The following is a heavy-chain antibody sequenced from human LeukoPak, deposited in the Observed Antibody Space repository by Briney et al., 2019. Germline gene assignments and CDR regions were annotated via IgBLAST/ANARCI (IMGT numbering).Heavy chain of an antibody. CDR1: GFTVSSNY. J-gene: IGHJ4*02. D-gene: IGHD2-2*02. CDR3: ARVTTYTPFDY. V-gene: IGHV3-11*04. Sequence: GGSLRLSCAASGFTVSSNYMSWIRQAPGKGLEWVSYISSSGSTIYYADSVKGRFTISRDNAKNSLYLQMNSLRAEDTAVYYCARVTTYTPFDYWGQGTLVTVSS. CDR2: ISSSGSTI.